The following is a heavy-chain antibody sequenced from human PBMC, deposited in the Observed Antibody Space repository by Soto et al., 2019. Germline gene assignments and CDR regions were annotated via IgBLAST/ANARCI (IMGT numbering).Heavy chain of an antibody. Sequence: PGGSLRLSCAASGFTFMTYGMHCVRQAPFKGREWVAVISDDGSNKYNIAPMEGRFTISRDNSKNTLYLQMNSLRPEDTAVYYCAKGTGYTSGTNDAFDIWGQGTMVTVSS. J-gene: IGHJ3*02. V-gene: IGHV3-30*18. CDR1: GFTFMTYG. D-gene: IGHD5-18*01. CDR3: AKGTGYTSGTNDAFDI. CDR2: ISDDGSNK.